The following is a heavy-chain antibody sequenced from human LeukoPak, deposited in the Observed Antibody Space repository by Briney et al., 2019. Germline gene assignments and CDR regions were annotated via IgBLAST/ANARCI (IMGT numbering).Heavy chain of an antibody. J-gene: IGHJ5*02. CDR3: ARDAPYYYDSSGSNNWFDP. D-gene: IGHD3-22*01. Sequence: PGGSLRLSCAASGFTVSSNYMSWVRQAPGKGLEWVSVIYSGGSTYYADSVKGRFTISRDNSKNTLYLQMNSLRAEDTAVYYCARDAPYYYDSSGSNNWFDPWGQGTLVTVSS. CDR1: GFTVSSNY. CDR2: IYSGGST. V-gene: IGHV3-53*01.